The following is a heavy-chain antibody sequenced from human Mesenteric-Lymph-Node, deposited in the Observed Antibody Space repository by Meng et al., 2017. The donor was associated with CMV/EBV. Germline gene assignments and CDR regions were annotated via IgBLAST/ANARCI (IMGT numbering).Heavy chain of an antibody. Sequence: GESLKISCAASGFTFTDYYLNWIRQAPGKGLEWVSYISTSGATVYYADSVKGRFTISRDNAKNSLYLQMNSLRAEDTGVYYCARENCRGSSCYQQRGNWFDPWGQGTLVTVSS. D-gene: IGHD2-2*01. CDR1: GFTFTDYY. J-gene: IGHJ5*02. CDR3: ARENCRGSSCYQQRGNWFDP. CDR2: ISTSGATV. V-gene: IGHV3-11*01.